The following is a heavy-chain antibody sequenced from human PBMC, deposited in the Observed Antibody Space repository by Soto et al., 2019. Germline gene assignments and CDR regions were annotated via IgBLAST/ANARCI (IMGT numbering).Heavy chain of an antibody. J-gene: IGHJ5*02. Sequence: SVKVSCKASGGTFSSYAISWVRQAPGQGLEWMGGIIPIFGTANYAQKFQGRVTITADESTSTAYMELSSLRSEDTAVYYCARDSHPKNTIFGVGNWFDPWGQGTLVTVSS. V-gene: IGHV1-69*13. D-gene: IGHD3-3*01. CDR3: ARDSHPKNTIFGVGNWFDP. CDR1: GGTFSSYA. CDR2: IIPIFGTA.